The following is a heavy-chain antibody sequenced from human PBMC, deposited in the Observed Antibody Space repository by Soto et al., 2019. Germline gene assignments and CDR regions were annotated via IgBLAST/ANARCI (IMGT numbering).Heavy chain of an antibody. J-gene: IGHJ4*02. Sequence: PSETLSLTYAVSDYYINSGYYWGWIQQPPGKGLEWIGTIYPSESTYFNPSLKGRVTISVDTSMNQFSLKLTSVAAADTAVYYCARDQGVTRYFDYWGQGTQVTVSS. CDR2: IYPSEST. D-gene: IGHD2-21*02. V-gene: IGHV4-38-2*02. CDR1: DYYINSGYY. CDR3: ARDQGVTRYFDY.